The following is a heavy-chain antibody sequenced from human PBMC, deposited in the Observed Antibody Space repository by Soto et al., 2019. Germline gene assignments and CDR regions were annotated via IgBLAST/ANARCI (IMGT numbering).Heavy chain of an antibody. J-gene: IGHJ5*02. V-gene: IGHV4-59*01. CDR3: ARDRSTYGGGGTGEVKENWFDP. Sequence: SETLSLTCTVSGGSISHYYWSWIRQSPGKGLEWIGYAYYSGSTDYNPSLKSRVTMSVDTSKNQVSLKLNSVTTADTAVYYCARDRSTYGGGGTGEVKENWFDPWGPGTLVTVSS. CDR2: AYYSGST. CDR1: GGSISHYY. D-gene: IGHD2-8*01.